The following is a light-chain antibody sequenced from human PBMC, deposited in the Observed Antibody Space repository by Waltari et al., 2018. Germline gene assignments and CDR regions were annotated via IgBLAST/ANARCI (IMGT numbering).Light chain of an antibody. Sequence: DIQMTQSPSTLSASIGDRVTITCRASQTIISWLAWYQQKPGQAPRLLIYRATSLETGVPSRFSGTRSGTELTLTIDGLQPDDSATYFCQQYDSFWSFGQGTKVEVK. J-gene: IGKJ1*01. V-gene: IGKV1-5*03. CDR2: RAT. CDR3: QQYDSFWS. CDR1: QTIISW.